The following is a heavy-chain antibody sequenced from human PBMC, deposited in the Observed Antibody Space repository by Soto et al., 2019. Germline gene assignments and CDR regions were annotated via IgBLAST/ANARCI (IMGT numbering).Heavy chain of an antibody. CDR3: ARGVGYCSSTSCHDKNYYYYYMDV. CDR1: GGSFSGYH. V-gene: IGHV4-34*01. J-gene: IGHJ6*03. Sequence: SETLSLTCAVYGGSFSGYHWSWIRQPPGKGLEWIGEINHSGSTNYNPSLKSRVTISVDTSKNQFSLKLSSVTAADTAVYYCARGVGYCSSTSCHDKNYYYYYMDVWGKGTTVTVSS. CDR2: INHSGST. D-gene: IGHD2-2*01.